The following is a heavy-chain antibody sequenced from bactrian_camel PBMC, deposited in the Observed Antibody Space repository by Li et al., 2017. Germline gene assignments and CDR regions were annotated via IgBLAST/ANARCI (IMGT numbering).Heavy chain of an antibody. CDR1: GYTYSAYC. CDR2: IYTGGGST. D-gene: IGHD3*01. Sequence: VQLVESGGGSVQAGGSLRLSCAASGYTYSAYCMGWFRRAPGKEREMVATIYTGGGSTHYTDSGKGRFTISRANAKNAIVLQMNSLKPEDTATYYCAATKYGDYCPARDWAAMGVYIYWGQGTQVTVS. J-gene: IGHJ4*01. CDR3: AATKYGDYCPARDWAAMGVYIY. V-gene: IGHV3S31*01.